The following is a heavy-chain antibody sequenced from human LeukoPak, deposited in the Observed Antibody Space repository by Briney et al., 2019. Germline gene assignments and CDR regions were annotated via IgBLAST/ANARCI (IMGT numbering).Heavy chain of an antibody. D-gene: IGHD2-15*01. CDR2: IYYSGST. Sequence: PSETLSLTCTVSGGSISSYYWSWIRQPPGKGLEWIGYIYYSGSTNYNPSLKSRVTISVDTSKNQFSLKLSSVTAADTAVYYCARGDCSGGSCSFDYWGQGTLVTVSS. J-gene: IGHJ4*02. CDR3: ARGDCSGGSCSFDY. V-gene: IGHV4-59*01. CDR1: GGSISSYY.